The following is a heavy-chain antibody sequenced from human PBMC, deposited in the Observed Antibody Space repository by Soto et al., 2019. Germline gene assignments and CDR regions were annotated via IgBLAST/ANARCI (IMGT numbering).Heavy chain of an antibody. D-gene: IGHD1-26*01. Sequence: PSETLSLTCTVSGGSISGGGYYWSWIRQHPGKGLEWIGYIYYSGSTNYNPSLKSRVTISVDTSKNQFSLKLSSVTAADTAVYYCARASEIVYGMDVWGQGTTVTVSS. J-gene: IGHJ6*02. CDR2: IYYSGST. CDR1: GGSISGGGYY. CDR3: ARASEIVYGMDV. V-gene: IGHV4-61*08.